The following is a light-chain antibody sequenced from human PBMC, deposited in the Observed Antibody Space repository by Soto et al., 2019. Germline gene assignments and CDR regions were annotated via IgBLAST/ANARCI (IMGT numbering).Light chain of an antibody. CDR1: QSLVHSDGNTY. CDR2: KIS. CDR3: MQTTQFPWT. V-gene: IGKV2-24*01. J-gene: IGKJ1*01. Sequence: DIVMTQTPLSSPVTLGQPASISCRSSQSLVHSDGNTYLSWLQQRPGHPPRLVIYKISNRFSGVPDRFSGSGAGTDFTLNITRVEGEDVWIYYCMQTTQFPWTFGQGTKVEIK.